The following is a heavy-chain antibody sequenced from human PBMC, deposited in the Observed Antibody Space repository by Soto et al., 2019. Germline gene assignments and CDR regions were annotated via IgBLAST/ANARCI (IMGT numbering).Heavy chain of an antibody. Sequence: QVQLVQSGAEVKKPGSSVKVSCKASGGTFSSYTISWVRQAPGQGLEWMGRIIPILGIANYAQKFQGRVTITADKSTSTAYMELSSLRSEDTGVYYCARDGTWEYSSSGSAFDIWGQGTMVTVSS. CDR1: GGTFSSYT. J-gene: IGHJ3*02. D-gene: IGHD6-13*01. V-gene: IGHV1-69*08. CDR3: ARDGTWEYSSSGSAFDI. CDR2: IIPILGIA.